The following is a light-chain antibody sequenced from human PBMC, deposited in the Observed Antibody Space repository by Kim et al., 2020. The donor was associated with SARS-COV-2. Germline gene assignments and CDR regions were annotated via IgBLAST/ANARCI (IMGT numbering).Light chain of an antibody. J-gene: IGKJ1*01. V-gene: IGKV3-20*01. CDR3: QQYGNSPHT. CDR2: GAS. Sequence: PGERATLSRRASQSVSSSYLAWYQQKPGQAPRLLIYGASSRATGVPDRFSGSGSGTDFTLTITRLEPEDFAVYYCQQYGNSPHTFGQGTKV. CDR1: QSVSSSY.